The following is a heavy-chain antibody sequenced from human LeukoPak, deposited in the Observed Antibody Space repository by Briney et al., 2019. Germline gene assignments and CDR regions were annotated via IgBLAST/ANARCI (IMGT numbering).Heavy chain of an antibody. CDR3: ARRVFILRGAPRGHLDS. J-gene: IGHJ4*02. Sequence: SETLSLTCTVSGGSITSSNYYWGWIRQPPGKGLEWIGSIYYTGRTYYNPSLESRVTISVDTSKNQFSLKLSSVTAADTAVYFCARRVFILRGAPRGHLDSWGQGTLVTVSS. D-gene: IGHD3-10*01. CDR1: GGSITSSNYY. CDR2: IYYTGRT. V-gene: IGHV4-39*01.